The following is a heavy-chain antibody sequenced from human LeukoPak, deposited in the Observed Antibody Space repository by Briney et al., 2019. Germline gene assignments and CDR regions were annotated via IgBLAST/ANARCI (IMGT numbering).Heavy chain of an antibody. Sequence: PGGSLRLSCVASGFSFNNYAMNWVRQAPGKGLEWVSLIIGSSGSTFYAGSVKGRFTISRDKSKNTLYLQMNSLRAEDTAVYYCAKGAYDYIEIAYFDYWGQESLVTVSS. CDR2: IIGSSGST. J-gene: IGHJ4*02. V-gene: IGHV3-23*01. CDR1: GFSFNNYA. D-gene: IGHD5-12*01. CDR3: AKGAYDYIEIAYFDY.